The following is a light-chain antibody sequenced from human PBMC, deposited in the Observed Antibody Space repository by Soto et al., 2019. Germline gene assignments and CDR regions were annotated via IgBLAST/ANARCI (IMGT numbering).Light chain of an antibody. CDR2: DVS. J-gene: IGLJ3*02. Sequence: QSVLTQPRSVSGSSGQSVTISCTGTSSDVGGYNYVSWYQQHPGKAPKLMIYDVSKRPSGVPDRFSGSKSGNTASLTISGLQAEDEADYYCCSYAGSYTQVFGGGTKLTVL. CDR3: CSYAGSYTQV. V-gene: IGLV2-11*01. CDR1: SSDVGGYNY.